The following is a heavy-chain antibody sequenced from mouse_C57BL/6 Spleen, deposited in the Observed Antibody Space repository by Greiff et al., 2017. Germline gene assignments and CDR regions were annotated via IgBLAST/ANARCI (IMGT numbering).Heavy chain of an antibody. V-gene: IGHV1-9*01. CDR2: ILPGSGST. CDR1: GYTFTGYW. Sequence: QVQLQQSGAELMKPGASVKLSCKATGYTFTGYWIEWVKQRPGHGLEWIGEILPGSGSTNYNEKFKGKATFTADTSSNTAYMQLSSLTTEDSAIYYCARYPQYYYGSSPYYFDYWGQGTTLTVSS. CDR3: ARYPQYYYGSSPYYFDY. J-gene: IGHJ2*01. D-gene: IGHD1-1*01.